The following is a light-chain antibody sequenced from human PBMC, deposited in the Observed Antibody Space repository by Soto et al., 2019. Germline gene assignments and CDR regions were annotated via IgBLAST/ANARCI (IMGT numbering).Light chain of an antibody. CDR3: QHYDGHSGT. J-gene: IGKJ1*01. Sequence: DIQMTQSPSTVYASVGDRVTLTCRASQSTGTLLAWYQQKPGEAPKLLIYDASNLERGVSSTFSGSGSGTEFTLTINTLQPEDFATYYCQHYDGHSGTFGQGTKVQIK. V-gene: IGKV1-5*01. CDR2: DAS. CDR1: QSTGTL.